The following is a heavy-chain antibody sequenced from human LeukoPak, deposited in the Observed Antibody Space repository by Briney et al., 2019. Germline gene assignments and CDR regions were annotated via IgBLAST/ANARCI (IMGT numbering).Heavy chain of an antibody. V-gene: IGHV4-59*08. CDR2: IYYSAST. CDR3: ARHPINYGDEPNYGMDG. Sequence: SETLSLNCSVSGGPIYSFYWSWLRQPPGKGLEGIGYIYYSASTNYNPYRKSRVSISVATTKTQFSLKLSSVTAADTAVYYCARHPINYGDEPNYGMDGWGQGTTVTVSS. J-gene: IGHJ6*01. CDR1: GGPIYSFY. D-gene: IGHD4-17*01.